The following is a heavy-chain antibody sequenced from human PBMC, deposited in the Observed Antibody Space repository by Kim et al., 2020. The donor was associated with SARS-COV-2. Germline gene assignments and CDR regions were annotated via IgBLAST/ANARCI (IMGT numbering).Heavy chain of an antibody. CDR2: GRQK. J-gene: IGHJ4*02. Sequence: GRQKHYVDSAKGRFTISRDNAKNSVYRQKNRLRGEDTAVYYCARGRGVDYWGQGTLVTVSS. V-gene: IGHV3-7*04. CDR3: ARGRGVDY.